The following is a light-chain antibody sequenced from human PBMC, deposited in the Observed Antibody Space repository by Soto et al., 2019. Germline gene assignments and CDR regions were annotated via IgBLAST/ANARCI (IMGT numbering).Light chain of an antibody. V-gene: IGKV1-39*01. Sequence: DIQMTQSPSSLSASVGDRVAITCRASQSISSYLNWYQQKPGKAPKLLIYAASRLQSGVPSRFSGSGSGTDLTLTISSLQPEDFATYYCQQSYSTLPLGPGTKVDIK. J-gene: IGKJ3*01. CDR3: QQSYSTLP. CDR1: QSISSY. CDR2: AAS.